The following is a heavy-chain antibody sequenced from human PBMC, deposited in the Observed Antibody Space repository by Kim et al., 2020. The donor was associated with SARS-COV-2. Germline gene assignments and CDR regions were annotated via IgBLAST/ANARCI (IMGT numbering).Heavy chain of an antibody. V-gene: IGHV3-49*03. D-gene: IGHD3-22*01. Sequence: GGSLRLSCTASGFTFGDYAMSWFRQAPGKGLEWVGFIRSKAYGGTTEYAASVKGRFTISRDDSKSIAYLQMNSLKTEDTAVYYCTRGGNDSSGYYWYYFDYWGQGTLVTVSS. CDR1: GFTFGDYA. J-gene: IGHJ4*02. CDR2: IRSKAYGGTT. CDR3: TRGGNDSSGYYWYYFDY.